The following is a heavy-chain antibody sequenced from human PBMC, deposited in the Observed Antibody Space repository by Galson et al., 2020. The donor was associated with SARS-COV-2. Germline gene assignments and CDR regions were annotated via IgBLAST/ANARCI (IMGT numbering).Heavy chain of an antibody. CDR3: ARHYGSGSTFDY. Sequence: RQVASVKVSCKASGYTFTGYYMHWVRQAPGQGLEWMGWINPNSGGTNYAQKFQGRVTMTRDTSISTAYMELSRLRSDDTAVYYCARHYGSGSTFDYWGHGTLVTVSS. V-gene: IGHV1-2*02. CDR1: GYTFTGYY. D-gene: IGHD3-10*01. J-gene: IGHJ4*01. CDR2: INPNSGGT.